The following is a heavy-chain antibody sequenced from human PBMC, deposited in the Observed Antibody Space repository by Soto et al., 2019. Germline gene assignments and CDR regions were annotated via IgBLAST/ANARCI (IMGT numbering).Heavy chain of an antibody. J-gene: IGHJ4*02. CDR3: ARELRCFDAGARDY. V-gene: IGHV1-18*01. CDR2: ISAYNGNT. CDR1: GYTFTSYG. D-gene: IGHD3-9*01. Sequence: ASVKVSCKASGYTFTSYGISWVRQAPGQGLEWMGWISAYNGNTNYAQKLQGRVTMTTDTSTSTAYMELRSLRSDDTAVYYCARELRCFDAGARDYWGQGTLVTVSS.